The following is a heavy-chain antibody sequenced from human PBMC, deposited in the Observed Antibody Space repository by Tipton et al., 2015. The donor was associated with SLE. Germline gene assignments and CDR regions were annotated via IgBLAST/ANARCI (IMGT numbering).Heavy chain of an antibody. Sequence: SLRLSCAASGFTFSSYWMSWVRQAPGKGPEWVANIKQDGSETYYVDSARGRFTISRDNAKNSLYLHMNSLRVEDTAVYYCAREFARNPISMYYYYGMDVWGQGTTVTVSS. D-gene: IGHD1-14*01. V-gene: IGHV3-7*05. CDR1: GFTFSSYW. J-gene: IGHJ6*02. CDR2: IKQDGSET. CDR3: AREFARNPISMYYYYGMDV.